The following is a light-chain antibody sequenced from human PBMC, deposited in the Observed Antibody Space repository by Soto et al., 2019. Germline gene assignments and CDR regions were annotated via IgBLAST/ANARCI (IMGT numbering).Light chain of an antibody. CDR1: QSVSSNY. Sequence: ELVLTQSPDTVSLSPGETATLSCRASQSVSSNYLAWYQQKPGQAPRLLIYGASSRATGIPDRFSGSGSGTDFTLTISRLEPEDFAVFYCQQYDKSITFGQGTRLEI. CDR3: QQYDKSIT. J-gene: IGKJ5*01. CDR2: GAS. V-gene: IGKV3-20*01.